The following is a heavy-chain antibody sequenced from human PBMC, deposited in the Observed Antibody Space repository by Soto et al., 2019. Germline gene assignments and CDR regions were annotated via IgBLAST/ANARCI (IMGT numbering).Heavy chain of an antibody. CDR3: ASDTYYYDSSGYQYYFDY. CDR1: GYTFTSYY. CDR2: INPSGGST. Sequence: QVQLVQSGAEVKKPGASVKVSCKASGYTFTSYYMHWVRQAPGQGLELMGIINPSGGSTSYAKKSQGRVTMTRDTSTITVYMELSSLRSEDTAVYYCASDTYYYDSSGYQYYFDYWGQGTLVTVSS. J-gene: IGHJ4*02. D-gene: IGHD3-22*01. V-gene: IGHV1-46*03.